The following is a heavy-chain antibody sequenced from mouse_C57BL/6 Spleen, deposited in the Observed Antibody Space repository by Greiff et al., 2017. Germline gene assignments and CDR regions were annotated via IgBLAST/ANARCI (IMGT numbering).Heavy chain of an antibody. CDR2: ISDGGSYT. J-gene: IGHJ3*01. CDR1: GFTFSSYA. Sequence: DVKLVESGGGLVKPGGSLKLSCAASGFTFSSYAMSWVRQTPEKRLEWVATISDGGSYTYYPDNVKGRFTISRDNSKYNLYLQLSHLKSEDTAMYYCARAPYDGFFAYWGQGTLVTVSA. CDR3: ARAPYDGFFAY. D-gene: IGHD2-3*01. V-gene: IGHV5-4*03.